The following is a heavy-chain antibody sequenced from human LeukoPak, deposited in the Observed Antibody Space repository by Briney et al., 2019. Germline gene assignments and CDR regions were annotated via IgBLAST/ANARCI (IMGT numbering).Heavy chain of an antibody. CDR3: GRAMDV. CDR2: IKQDGSEK. V-gene: IGHV3-7*01. Sequence: GGSLRLSCAASGFTFSNYWMNWVRQAPGKGLEWVASIKQDGSEKYYVDSVKGRFTISRDNAKNSLYLQMNSLRAEDTAVYYCGRAMDVWGQGTTVTVSS. CDR1: GFTFSNYW. J-gene: IGHJ6*02.